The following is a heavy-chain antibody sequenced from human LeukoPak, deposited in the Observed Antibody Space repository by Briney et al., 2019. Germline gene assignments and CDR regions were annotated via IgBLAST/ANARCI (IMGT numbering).Heavy chain of an antibody. CDR2: IYPGDSDT. CDR3: ARGGLASRRWLQLRGFWFDP. Sequence: GESLKISCKGSGYSLTSYWIGWVRQMPGKGLEWMGIIYPGDSDTRYSPSFQGQVTISADKSISTAYLQWSSLRSEDTAVYYCARGGLASRRWLQLRGFWFDPWGQGTLVTVSS. V-gene: IGHV5-51*01. J-gene: IGHJ5*02. CDR1: GYSLTSYW. D-gene: IGHD5-24*01.